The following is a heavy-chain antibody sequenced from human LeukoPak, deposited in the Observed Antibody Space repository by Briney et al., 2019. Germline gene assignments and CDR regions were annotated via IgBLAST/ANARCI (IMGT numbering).Heavy chain of an antibody. CDR1: GFTFSSYW. CDR3: VRGGNVAAAHFDY. D-gene: IGHD6-13*01. V-gene: IGHV3-7*01. J-gene: IGHJ4*02. CDR2: IKQDGSEK. Sequence: PGGSLRLSCAASGFTFSSYWMSWVRQAPGKGLEWVANIKQDGSEKYYVDSVKGRFTISRDNAKNSLYLQMNSLRAEDTAVYYCVRGGNVAAAHFDYWGQGTLVTVSS.